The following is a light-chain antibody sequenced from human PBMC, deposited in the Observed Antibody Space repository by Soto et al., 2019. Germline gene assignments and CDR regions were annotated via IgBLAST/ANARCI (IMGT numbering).Light chain of an antibody. CDR3: ASWDDSLNVVV. Sequence: QSVLTQPPSASGTPGQRVTISCSGSSSNIGSNTVNWYQQLPGTAPKLLIYSNNQRPSGVPDRFSGSKSGTSASLTISVLQAEEEDDYYCASWDDSLNVVVFGGGTKLTVL. J-gene: IGLJ2*01. CDR1: SSNIGSNT. V-gene: IGLV1-44*01. CDR2: SNN.